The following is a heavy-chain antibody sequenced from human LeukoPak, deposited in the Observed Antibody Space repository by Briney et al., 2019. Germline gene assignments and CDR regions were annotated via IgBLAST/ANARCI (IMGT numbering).Heavy chain of an antibody. CDR3: ARLATTLTPFDY. V-gene: IGHV1-2*02. Sequence: ASVKVSCKASGYTFSGYYVHWVRQAPGQGLEWMGWINPNSGGSNYAQKFQGRVTMTRDTSISTAYMELSRLSPDDTAVYYCARLATTLTPFDYWGQGTLVTVSS. CDR1: GYTFSGYY. J-gene: IGHJ4*02. D-gene: IGHD4-17*01. CDR2: INPNSGGS.